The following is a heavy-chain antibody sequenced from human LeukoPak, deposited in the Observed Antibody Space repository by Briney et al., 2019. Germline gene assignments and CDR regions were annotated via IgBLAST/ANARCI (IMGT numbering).Heavy chain of an antibody. Sequence: PGGSLRLSCAASGFTFSSYAMSWVRQAPGKGLEWVSAISGSGGSTYYADSVKGRFTISRDNSKNTLYLQVNSLRAEDTAVYYCAKGPGDYVWGSYRPFDYWGQGTLVTVSS. D-gene: IGHD3-16*02. J-gene: IGHJ4*02. CDR2: ISGSGGST. V-gene: IGHV3-23*01. CDR3: AKGPGDYVWGSYRPFDY. CDR1: GFTFSSYA.